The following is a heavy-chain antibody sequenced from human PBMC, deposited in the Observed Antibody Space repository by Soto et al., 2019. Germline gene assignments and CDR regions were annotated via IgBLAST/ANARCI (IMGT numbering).Heavy chain of an antibody. CDR2: TRNKANSYTT. CDR3: ARDPDYYDSSGYYPYFDY. D-gene: IGHD3-22*01. J-gene: IGHJ4*02. V-gene: IGHV3-72*01. Sequence: GGSLKLSCAASGFTFSDHYMDWVRQAPGKGLEWVGRTRNKANSYTTEYAASVKGRFTISRDDSKNSLYLQMNSLKTEDTAVYYCARDPDYYDSSGYYPYFDYWGQGTLVTVSS. CDR1: GFTFSDHY.